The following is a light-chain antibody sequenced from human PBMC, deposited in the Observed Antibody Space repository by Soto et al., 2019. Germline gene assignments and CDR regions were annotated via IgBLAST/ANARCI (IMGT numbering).Light chain of an antibody. Sequence: QSVLTQPASVSGSPGQSITISCTGTSSDVGGYDFVSWYQHHPGKAPKLLIFEVTNRPSGVSHRFSGSKSGNTASLTISGLQVEDEADYYCTSYTSRSPDVFGTGTKLTVL. CDR2: EVT. J-gene: IGLJ1*01. V-gene: IGLV2-14*01. CDR1: SSDVGGYDF. CDR3: TSYTSRSPDV.